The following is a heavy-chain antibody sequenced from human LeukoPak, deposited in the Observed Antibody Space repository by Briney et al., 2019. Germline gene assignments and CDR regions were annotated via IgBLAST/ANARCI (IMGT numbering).Heavy chain of an antibody. D-gene: IGHD3-10*01. CDR1: GFTFSNFA. V-gene: IGHV3-23*01. CDR2: MSSTDGTT. Sequence: PAGSLRLSCAASGFTFSNFAMTWVRQAPGKGLEWVSTMSSTDGTTFYADSVKGRFTISRDNSKNILYLQMNNLRAEDTAVYHCAKRGVRGSYYFDHWGQGTLVSASS. CDR3: AKRGVRGSYYFDH. J-gene: IGHJ4*02.